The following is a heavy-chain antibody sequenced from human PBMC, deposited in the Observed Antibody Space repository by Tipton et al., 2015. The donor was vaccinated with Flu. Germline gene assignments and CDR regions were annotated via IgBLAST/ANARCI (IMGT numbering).Heavy chain of an antibody. V-gene: IGHV4-38-2*02. CDR2: IFHTGST. D-gene: IGHD4-11*01. Sequence: LRLSCTVFGYSISSDYYWGWIRQPPGKGLECIGNIFHTGSTYYNPSLKSRVTLSVDTSKNQFSLKVISVTAADTAVYYWARRDYSNYVSDPKSWFDPWGQGILVTVSS. CDR1: GYSISSDYY. J-gene: IGHJ5*02. CDR3: ARRDYSNYVSDPKSWFDP.